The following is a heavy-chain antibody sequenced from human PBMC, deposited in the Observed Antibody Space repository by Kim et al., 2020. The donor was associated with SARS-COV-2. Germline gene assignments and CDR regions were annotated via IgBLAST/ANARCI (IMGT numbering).Heavy chain of an antibody. Sequence: SETLSLTCAVSGGSFSHYYWTWIRQPPGKGLEWIGEINHSGGTNYSPSLRSRLTISVDTPKNNFSLRLTSVTAADTAVYYCVRGRRCSGGSCLNWFHPWG. CDR3: VRGRRCSGGSCLNWFHP. CDR2: INHSGGT. J-gene: IGHJ5*02. CDR1: GGSFSHYY. D-gene: IGHD2-15*01. V-gene: IGHV4-34*01.